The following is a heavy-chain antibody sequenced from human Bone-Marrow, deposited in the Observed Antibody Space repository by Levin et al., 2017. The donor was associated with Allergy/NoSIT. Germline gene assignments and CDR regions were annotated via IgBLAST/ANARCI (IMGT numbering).Heavy chain of an antibody. D-gene: IGHD3-22*01. CDR1: GGSFNNYK. Sequence: SETLSLTCAVSGGSFNNYKWNWIRQSPGKGLEWIGEIDHNGATNYKESLRGQVTISLDTSNSQYSLKLSSVTVADTAVYFCARGRWDISGTLYSYSYYLDVWGKGTTVTVSS. CDR2: IDHNGAT. J-gene: IGHJ6*03. CDR3: ARGRWDISGTLYSYSYYLDV. V-gene: IGHV4-34*01.